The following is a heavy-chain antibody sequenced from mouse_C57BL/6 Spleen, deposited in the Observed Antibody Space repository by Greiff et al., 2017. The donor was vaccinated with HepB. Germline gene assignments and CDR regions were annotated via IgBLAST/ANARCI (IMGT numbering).Heavy chain of an antibody. J-gene: IGHJ2*01. Sequence: EVQLVESGGGLVKPGGSLKLSCAASGFTFSSYAMSWVRQTPEKRLEWVATISDGGSYTYYPDNVKGRFTISRDNAKNNLYLQMSHLKSEDTAMYYCAREGDYYGSSPYFDYWGQGTTLTVSS. CDR1: GFTFSSYA. CDR3: AREGDYYGSSPYFDY. V-gene: IGHV5-4*01. CDR2: ISDGGSYT. D-gene: IGHD1-1*01.